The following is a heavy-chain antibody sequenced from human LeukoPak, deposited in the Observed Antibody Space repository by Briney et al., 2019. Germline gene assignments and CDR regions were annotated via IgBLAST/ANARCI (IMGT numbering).Heavy chain of an antibody. CDR1: GYTFTNYD. V-gene: IGHV1-8*01. J-gene: IGHJ4*02. CDR2: MNPNSGNT. D-gene: IGHD6-6*01. CDR3: AIGDQHVEYSSSPFDY. Sequence: ASVKLSCEASGYTFTNYDMNWVRQATGQGLEWMGWMNPNSGNTGYAQKFQGRVTMTRNTSISTAYMELSSLRSEDTAVYYCAIGDQHVEYSSSPFDYWGQGTLVTVSS.